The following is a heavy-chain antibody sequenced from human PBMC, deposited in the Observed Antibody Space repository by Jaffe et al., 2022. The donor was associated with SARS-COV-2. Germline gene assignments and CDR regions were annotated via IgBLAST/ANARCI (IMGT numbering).Heavy chain of an antibody. V-gene: IGHV4-39*01. CDR3: AYHSGWYLFGDY. CDR1: GGSISSSSYY. CDR2: IYYSGST. J-gene: IGHJ4*02. D-gene: IGHD6-19*01. Sequence: QLQLQESGPGLVKPSETLSLTCTVSGGSISSSSYYWGWIRQPPGKGLEWIGSIYYSGSTYYNPSLKSRVTISVDTSKNQFSLKLSSVTAADTAVYYCAYHSGWYLFGDYWGQGTLVTVSS.